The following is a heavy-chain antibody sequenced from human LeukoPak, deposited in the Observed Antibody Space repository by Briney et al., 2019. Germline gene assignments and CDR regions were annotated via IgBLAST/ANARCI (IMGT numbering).Heavy chain of an antibody. D-gene: IGHD5-12*01. CDR3: AKSQGYSGYGERFDY. V-gene: IGHV3-23*01. J-gene: IGHJ4*02. CDR1: GFTFSSYA. Sequence: GGSLRLSCAASGFTFSSYAMSWVRQAPGKGLEWVSAISGGGGSTYYADSVKGRFTISRDNSKNTLYLQMNSLRAEDTAVYYCAKSQGYSGYGERFDYWGQGTLVTVSS. CDR2: ISGGGGST.